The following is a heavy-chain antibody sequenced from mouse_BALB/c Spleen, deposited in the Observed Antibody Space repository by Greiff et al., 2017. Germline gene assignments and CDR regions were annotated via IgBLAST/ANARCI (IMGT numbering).Heavy chain of an antibody. J-gene: IGHJ4*01. CDR2: ISSGSSTI. D-gene: IGHD4-1*01. Sequence: EVKVVESGGGLVQPGGSRKLSCAASGFTFSSFGMHWVRQAPEKGLEWVAYISSGSSTIYYADTVKGRFTISRDNPKNTLFLQMTSLRSEDTAMYYCARGLGRGMDYWGQGTSVTVSS. CDR3: ARGLGRGMDY. V-gene: IGHV5-17*02. CDR1: GFTFSSFG.